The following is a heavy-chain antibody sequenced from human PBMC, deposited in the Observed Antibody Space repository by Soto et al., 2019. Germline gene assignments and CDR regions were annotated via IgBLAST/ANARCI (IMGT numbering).Heavy chain of an antibody. D-gene: IGHD3-22*01. CDR3: ATSYDSSGYLSF. CDR2: FDPEDGET. CDR1: GYTLTELS. V-gene: IGHV1-24*01. J-gene: IGHJ4*02. Sequence: GASVKVSWKVAGYTLTELSMHWVRQAPGKGLEWMGGFDPEDGETIYAQKFQGRVTMTEDTSTDTAYMELSSLRSEDTAVYYCATSYDSSGYLSFWGQGTLVTVSS.